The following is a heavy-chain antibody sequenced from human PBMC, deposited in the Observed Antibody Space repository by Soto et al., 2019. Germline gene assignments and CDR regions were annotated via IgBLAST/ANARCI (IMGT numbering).Heavy chain of an antibody. V-gene: IGHV3-23*01. CDR2: ISGRGDNT. D-gene: IGHD2-15*01. CDR3: AKTPLRVGPIDY. J-gene: IGHJ4*02. Sequence: DVQLLDSGGGLVQPGGSLRLYCAASGFIFSNYVMSWVRQTPGKGLEWVSGISGRGDNTYYADSVKGRFTVSRDNSKNTLYLQMDRLRAEDTAVYYCAKTPLRVGPIDYWGQGTLVTVSS. CDR1: GFIFSNYV.